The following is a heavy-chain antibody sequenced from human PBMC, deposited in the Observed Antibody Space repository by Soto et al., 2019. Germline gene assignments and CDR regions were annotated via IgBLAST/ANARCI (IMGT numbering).Heavy chain of an antibody. CDR2: IYYSGST. V-gene: IGHV4-59*01. J-gene: IGHJ4*02. Sequence: SEILSLTCTVSGCSISSYYWSWIRQPPGKGLEWIGYIYYSGSTNYNPSLKSRVTISVDTSKNQFSLKLSSVTAADTAVYYCARRYGASFDYWGQGTLVTVPS. CDR1: GCSISSYY. CDR3: ARRYGASFDY. D-gene: IGHD4-17*01.